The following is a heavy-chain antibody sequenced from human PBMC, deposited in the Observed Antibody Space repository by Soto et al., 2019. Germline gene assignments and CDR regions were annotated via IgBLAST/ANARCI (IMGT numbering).Heavy chain of an antibody. Sequence: GSLRLSCAASGFTFSSYAMHWVRQAPGKGLEWVAVISYDGSNKYYADSVKGRFTISRDNSKNTLYLQMNSLRAEDTAVYYCARDAANITIFGVVTTPLYYYYGMDVWGQGTTVTVSS. V-gene: IGHV3-30-3*01. CDR1: GFTFSSYA. J-gene: IGHJ6*02. D-gene: IGHD3-3*01. CDR2: ISYDGSNK. CDR3: ARDAANITIFGVVTTPLYYYYGMDV.